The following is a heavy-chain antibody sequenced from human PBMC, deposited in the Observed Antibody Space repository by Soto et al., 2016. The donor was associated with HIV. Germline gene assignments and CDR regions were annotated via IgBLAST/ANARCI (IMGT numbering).Heavy chain of an antibody. D-gene: IGHD5-12*01. CDR1: GYTFTYYG. J-gene: IGHJ1*01. CDR3: ARDSYSGNSGGAYFQH. V-gene: IGHV1-18*03. Sequence: QVQLVQSGAEVKKPGASVKVSCKASGYTFTYYGISWVRQVFGQGLEWMGWISPYNGNTNYARKFQGRVTMTTDTPANTAYMELRGLGSDDMAVYYCARDSYSGNSGGAYFQHWGQGTLVTVSS. CDR2: ISPYNGNT.